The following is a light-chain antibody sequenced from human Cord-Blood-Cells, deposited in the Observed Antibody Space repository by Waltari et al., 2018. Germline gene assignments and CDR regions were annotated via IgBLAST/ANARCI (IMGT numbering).Light chain of an antibody. CDR2: GAA. J-gene: IGKJ4*01. V-gene: IGKV3-15*01. CDR1: QRVSSN. Sequence: EIVMTQSPATLSVSPGERATLSCRASQRVSSNLAWYQQKPGQAPRLLIYGAATRATGIPARFSGSGSGTEFTLTISSLQSEDFAVYYCQQYNNWPLTVGGGTKVEIK. CDR3: QQYNNWPLT.